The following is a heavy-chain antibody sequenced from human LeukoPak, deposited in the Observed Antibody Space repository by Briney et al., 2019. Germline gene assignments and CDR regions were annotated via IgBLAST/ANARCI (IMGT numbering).Heavy chain of an antibody. D-gene: IGHD2-8*01. V-gene: IGHV1-2*02. CDR2: ISPNSGDT. Sequence: ASVKVSCKASGGTFRSYAIAWVRQAPGQGLEWMGWISPNSGDTNYAQKFQGRVTMTRDTTISTAYMELSRLRSDDTAVFYCATLMAHLDYWGQGTLVTVSS. J-gene: IGHJ4*02. CDR3: ATLMAHLDY. CDR1: GGTFRSYA.